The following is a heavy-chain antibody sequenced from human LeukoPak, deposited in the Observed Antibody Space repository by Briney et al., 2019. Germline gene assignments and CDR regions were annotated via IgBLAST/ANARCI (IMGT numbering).Heavy chain of an antibody. CDR3: ATDQLLEGRYYYYYMDV. D-gene: IGHD2-2*01. CDR2: VDPEDGET. CDR1: GYTFTDYY. Sequence: GASVKVSCKASGYTFTDYYMHWVQQAPGKGLEWMGRVDPEDGETIYAEKFQGRVTITADTSTDTAYMELSSLRSEDTAVYYCATDQLLEGRYYYYYMDVWGKGTTVTVSS. V-gene: IGHV1-69-2*01. J-gene: IGHJ6*03.